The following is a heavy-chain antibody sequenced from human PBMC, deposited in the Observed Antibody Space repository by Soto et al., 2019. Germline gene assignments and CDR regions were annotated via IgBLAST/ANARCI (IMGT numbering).Heavy chain of an antibody. V-gene: IGHV4-4*02. CDR3: ARSESNDYVWGSYDHSFDY. CDR1: GGSIISSNW. Sequence: PSETLSLTCAVSGGSIISSNWWSFVRQPPGKGLEWIGEIYHSGSTNYNPSLKSRVTISVDKSKNQFSLKLSSVTAADTAVYYCARSESNDYVWGSYDHSFDYWGQGTLVTVSS. J-gene: IGHJ4*02. CDR2: IYHSGST. D-gene: IGHD3-16*01.